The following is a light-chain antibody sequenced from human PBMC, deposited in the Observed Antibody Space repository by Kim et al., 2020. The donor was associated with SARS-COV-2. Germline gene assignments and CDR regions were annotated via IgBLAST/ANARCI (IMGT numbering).Light chain of an antibody. Sequence: QSALTQPASVSASPGQSITISCTGTSSDVGSYNLVSWYQQHPGKAPKLMIYEVSKRPSGVSNRFSGSKSGNTASLTISGLQAEDEADYYCCSYAGSSTFDVVFGGGTQLTVL. CDR3: CSYAGSSTFDVV. CDR1: SSDVGSYNL. CDR2: EVS. J-gene: IGLJ2*01. V-gene: IGLV2-23*02.